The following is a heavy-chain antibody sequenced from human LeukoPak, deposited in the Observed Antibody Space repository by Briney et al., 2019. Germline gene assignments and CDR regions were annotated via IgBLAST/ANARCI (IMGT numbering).Heavy chain of an antibody. J-gene: IGHJ4*02. V-gene: IGHV3-48*03. Sequence: GGSLRLSCAASGFTFSSYEMNWVRQAPGKGLEWVSYISSSGSTIYYADSVKGRFTISRDNAKNSLYLQMNSLRAEDTAVYYCAREKVDTAMVTSRYFDYWGQGTLVTVSS. CDR2: ISSSGSTI. CDR3: AREKVDTAMVTSRYFDY. CDR1: GFTFSSYE. D-gene: IGHD5-18*01.